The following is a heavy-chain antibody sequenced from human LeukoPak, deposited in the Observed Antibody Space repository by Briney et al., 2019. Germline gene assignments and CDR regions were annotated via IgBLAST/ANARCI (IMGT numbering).Heavy chain of an antibody. CDR1: GGSISSSSYY. J-gene: IGHJ4*02. D-gene: IGHD6-13*01. Sequence: SETLSLTCTVSGGSISSSSYYWGWIRQPPGKVLEWIGYIYYSGSTNYNPSLKSRVTISVDTSKNQFSLKLSSVTAAGTAVYYCARGWQQLVLWGQGTLVTVAS. CDR3: ARGWQQLVL. CDR2: IYYSGST. V-gene: IGHV4-61*05.